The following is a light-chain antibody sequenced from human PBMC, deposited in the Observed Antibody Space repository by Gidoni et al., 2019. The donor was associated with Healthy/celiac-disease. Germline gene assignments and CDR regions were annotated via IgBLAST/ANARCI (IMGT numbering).Light chain of an antibody. CDR3: GTWDGGLSAGV. J-gene: IGLJ3*02. Sequence: QSVCPQPSAASAAPEHMLTISCSGSSSNVGNNNVSSYYQLPGTAPKLLINENNKRPSGIPDRCSGSKSGGSATFGTTGVQTGDEADYYCGTWDGGLSAGVFGGGTKLTVL. CDR1: SSNVGNNN. V-gene: IGLV1-51*02. CDR2: ENN.